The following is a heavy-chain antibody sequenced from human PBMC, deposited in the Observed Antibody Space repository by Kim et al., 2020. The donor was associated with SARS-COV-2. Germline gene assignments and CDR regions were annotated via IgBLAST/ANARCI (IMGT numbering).Heavy chain of an antibody. Sequence: QKYQGRVTITRDTSASTAYMELSSLRSEDTAVYYCARDGTTRNGGYYFDYWGQGVLVTVSS. V-gene: IGHV1-3*01. CDR3: ARDGTTRNGGYYFDY. D-gene: IGHD1-1*01. J-gene: IGHJ4*02.